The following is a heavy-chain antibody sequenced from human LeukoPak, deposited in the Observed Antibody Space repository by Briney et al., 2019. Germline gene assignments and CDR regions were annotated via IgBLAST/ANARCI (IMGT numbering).Heavy chain of an antibody. CDR2: ISGSGGST. D-gene: IGHD3-22*01. V-gene: IGHV3-23*01. CDR1: GFTFSSYA. J-gene: IGHJ1*01. CDR3: AKDRVRYYDSSGTHFQH. Sequence: PGGSLRLSCAASGFTFSSYAMSWVRQAPGKGLEWVSAISGSGGSTYYADSVKGRFTISRDNSKNTLYLQMNSLRAEDTAVYYCAKDRVRYYDSSGTHFQHWGQGTLVTVSS.